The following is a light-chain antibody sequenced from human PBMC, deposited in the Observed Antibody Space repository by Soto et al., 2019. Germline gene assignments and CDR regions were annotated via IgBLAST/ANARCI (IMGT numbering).Light chain of an antibody. V-gene: IGKV3-20*01. J-gene: IGKJ1*01. CDR1: QTISSNN. CDR3: QQYVSWT. CDR2: GKS. Sequence: EIVLTQSPGTLSVSPGERATLSCRASQTISSNNLAWYQQKPGQAPSLLIYGKSSRATGIPGRFSGSGSGTDFTLTISILEPDDSVMYDCQQYVSWTFGQGTKVEIK.